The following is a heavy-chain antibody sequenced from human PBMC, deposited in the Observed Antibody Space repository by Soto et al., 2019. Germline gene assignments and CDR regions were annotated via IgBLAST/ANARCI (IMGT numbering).Heavy chain of an antibody. CDR3: AKDKDWSGVYGMDV. J-gene: IGHJ6*02. Sequence: GGSLRLSCAASGFTFSSYAMSWVRQAPGKGLEWGTAINGGSTTYYADSVKGRFTISRDNSKNTLYLQMNSLRAEDTAVYYCAKDKDWSGVYGMDVWGQGTTVTVSS. D-gene: IGHD3-3*01. CDR1: GFTFSSYA. V-gene: IGHV3-23*01. CDR2: INGGSTT.